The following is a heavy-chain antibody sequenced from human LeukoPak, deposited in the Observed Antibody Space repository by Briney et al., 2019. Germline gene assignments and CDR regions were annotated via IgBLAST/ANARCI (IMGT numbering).Heavy chain of an antibody. CDR1: GGTFSSYA. V-gene: IGHV1-69*05. D-gene: IGHD1-26*01. CDR3: ARGRVPVGRFDP. CDR2: IIPIFGTA. Sequence: ASVKVSCKASGGTFSSYAISWVRQAPGQGLEWMGGIIPIFGTANYAQEFQGRVTITTDESTSTAYMELSSLRSEDTAVYYCARGRVPVGRFDPWGQGTLVTVSS. J-gene: IGHJ5*02.